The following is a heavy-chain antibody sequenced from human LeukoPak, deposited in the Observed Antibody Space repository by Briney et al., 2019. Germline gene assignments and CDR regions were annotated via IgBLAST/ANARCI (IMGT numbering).Heavy chain of an antibody. CDR1: GGAFSGYY. V-gene: IGHV4-34*01. D-gene: IGHD5-24*01. CDR3: ARRRLGYYFDY. Sequence: SETLSLTCGVYGGAFSGYYWSWIRQPPGKGLEWIGEINPRGSTNYNPSLKSRVTLSADTSKNQFSLTLNSVTAADTAVYYCARRRLGYYFDYWGQGTLVTVSS. CDR2: INPRGST. J-gene: IGHJ4*02.